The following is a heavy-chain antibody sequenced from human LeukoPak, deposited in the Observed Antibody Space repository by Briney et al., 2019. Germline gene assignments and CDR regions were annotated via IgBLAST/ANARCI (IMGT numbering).Heavy chain of an antibody. J-gene: IGHJ4*02. CDR3: AEANLDGYNTFDY. D-gene: IGHD5-24*01. Sequence: EGSLRLSCAASGFTFSNYAMSWVRQAPGRGLNWVSSINGGGGATVYADSVKGRFTISRDNSKNTLYLQMDSLGAEDTAVYYCAEANLDGYNTFDYWGQGTLVTVSS. CDR2: INGGGGAT. V-gene: IGHV3-23*01. CDR1: GFTFSNYA.